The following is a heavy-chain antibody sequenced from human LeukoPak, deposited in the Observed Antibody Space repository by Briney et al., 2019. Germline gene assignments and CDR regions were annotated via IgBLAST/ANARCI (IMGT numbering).Heavy chain of an antibody. Sequence: PGGSLRLSCAASGFTFDDYAMHWVRQAPRKGLEWVSGISWNSGSIGYADSVKGRFTISRDNAKNSLYLQMNSLRAEDTALYYCAKDISAGGRFPHYDYMDVWGKGTTVTVSS. CDR2: ISWNSGSI. CDR1: GFTFDDYA. J-gene: IGHJ6*03. V-gene: IGHV3-9*01. D-gene: IGHD3-16*01. CDR3: AKDISAGGRFPHYDYMDV.